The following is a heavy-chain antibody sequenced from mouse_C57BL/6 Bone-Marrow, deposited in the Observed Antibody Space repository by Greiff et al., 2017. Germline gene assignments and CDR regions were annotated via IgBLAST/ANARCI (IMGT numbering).Heavy chain of an antibody. V-gene: IGHV1-54*01. J-gene: IGHJ3*01. CDR2: INPGSGGT. CDR1: GYPFTNYL. CDR3: ARSKNWDSWFAY. Sequence: VQLQQSGAELVRPGTSVKVSCKASGYPFTNYLIEWVKQRPGQGLEWIGVINPGSGGTNYNEKFKGKATLTADKSSSTAYMQLSSLTSEDSAVYFGARSKNWDSWFAYWGQGTLVTVSA. D-gene: IGHD4-1*01.